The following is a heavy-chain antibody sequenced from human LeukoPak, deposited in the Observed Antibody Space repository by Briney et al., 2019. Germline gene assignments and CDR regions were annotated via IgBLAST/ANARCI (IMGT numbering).Heavy chain of an antibody. CDR2: ISWNSGSI. D-gene: IGHD6-13*01. V-gene: IGHV3-9*01. CDR1: GFTFDDYA. CDR3: AKDGGRAGIDY. Sequence: SLRLSCAASGFTFDDYAMHWVRQAPGKGLEWVSGISWNSGSIGYADSVKGRFTISRDNAKNSLYLQMNSMRAEDTALYYCAKDGGRAGIDYWGQGTLVTVSS. J-gene: IGHJ4*02.